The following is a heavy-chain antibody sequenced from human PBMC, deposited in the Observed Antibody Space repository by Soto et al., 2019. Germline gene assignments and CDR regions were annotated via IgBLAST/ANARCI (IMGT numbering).Heavy chain of an antibody. CDR3: AGGRVDIAVAVN. CDR1: GGSISSYY. CDR2: IYYSGST. V-gene: IGHV4-59*01. Sequence: QVQLQESGPGLVKPSETLSLTCTVSGGSISSYYWSWIRQPPGKGLEWIGYIYYSGSTNYNPSRKSRVTISLDTSKHQFSLKLSSVTAADTAMYYCAGGRVDIAVAVNWGQGTLVTVSS. D-gene: IGHD6-19*01. J-gene: IGHJ4*02.